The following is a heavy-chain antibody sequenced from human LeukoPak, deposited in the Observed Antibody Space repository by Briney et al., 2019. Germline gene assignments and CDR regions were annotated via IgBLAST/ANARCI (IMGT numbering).Heavy chain of an antibody. D-gene: IGHD3-22*01. CDR1: GGSISSYY. J-gene: IGHJ3*02. Sequence: KASETLSLTCTVSGGSISSYYWSWIRQPPGKGLEWIGYIYYSGSTNYNPSLKSRVTISVDTSKNQFSLKLSSVTAADTAVYYCARSHYYDSSGHRADAFDIWGQGTMVTVSS. V-gene: IGHV4-59*12. CDR3: ARSHYYDSSGHRADAFDI. CDR2: IYYSGST.